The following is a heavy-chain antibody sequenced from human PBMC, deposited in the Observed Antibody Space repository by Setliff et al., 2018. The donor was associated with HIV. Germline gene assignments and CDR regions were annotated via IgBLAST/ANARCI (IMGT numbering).Heavy chain of an antibody. CDR2: FYHSGST. Sequence: SSETLSLTCVVSGYSISSGYYWGWVRQPPEKGLEWIGSFYHSGSTYYNPSLKSRVTISVDTSKNQFSLKLSSVTAADTAVYYCARAPITIFGVIIIPVYLDYWGQGTLVTVSS. CDR1: GYSISSGYY. D-gene: IGHD3-3*01. CDR3: ARAPITIFGVIIIPVYLDY. V-gene: IGHV4-38-2*01. J-gene: IGHJ4*02.